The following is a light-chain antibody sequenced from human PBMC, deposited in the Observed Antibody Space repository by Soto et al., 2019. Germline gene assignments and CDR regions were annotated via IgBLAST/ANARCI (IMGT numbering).Light chain of an antibody. CDR1: QSISTY. CDR3: QQTYSTRPT. V-gene: IGKV1-39*01. Sequence: DIQMTQSPSSLSASVGDRVTITCRASQSISTYLNWYQQKAGLAPKLLIYAASSLQSGVPSRFSGSGSGTDFTLTISSLQPEDFATYYCQQTYSTRPTFGQGTKVEIK. CDR2: AAS. J-gene: IGKJ1*01.